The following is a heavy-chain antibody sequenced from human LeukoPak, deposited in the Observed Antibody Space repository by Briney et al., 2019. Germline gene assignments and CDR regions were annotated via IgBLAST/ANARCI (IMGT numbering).Heavy chain of an antibody. CDR2: VSGSGTYT. Sequence: GGSLRLSCEASGLTFNNYVMTWVRQAPGKGLEGVSVVSGSGTYTYYADSLKGRFTISRDNSKNTLYLEMKSLRADDTAVYYCAKQVGSSWLFDSWGQGTLVTVSS. CDR1: GLTFNNYV. J-gene: IGHJ5*01. D-gene: IGHD6-13*01. CDR3: AKQVGSSWLFDS. V-gene: IGHV3-23*01.